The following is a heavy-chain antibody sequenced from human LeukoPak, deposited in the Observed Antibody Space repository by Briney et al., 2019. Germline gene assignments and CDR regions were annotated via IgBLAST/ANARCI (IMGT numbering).Heavy chain of an antibody. D-gene: IGHD6-13*01. J-gene: IGHJ4*02. V-gene: IGHV3-53*01. Sequence: PGGSLRLSCAASGLTVSSNHMAWVRQAPGKGLEWVSVIYTGGITYYADSVQGRFTISRDNSKNTLHLQMNSLRVEDTALYYCARDHAAAGGGLDYWGQGTQVIVSS. CDR1: GLTVSSNH. CDR2: IYTGGIT. CDR3: ARDHAAAGGGLDY.